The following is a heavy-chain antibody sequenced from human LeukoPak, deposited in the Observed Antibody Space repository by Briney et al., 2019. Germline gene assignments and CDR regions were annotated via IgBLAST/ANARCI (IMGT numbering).Heavy chain of an antibody. V-gene: IGHV4-59*12. D-gene: IGHD3-22*01. J-gene: IGHJ4*02. CDR2: IYYSGST. CDR3: ARDPRVHYYDSSGTSY. CDR1: GGSISTYF. Sequence: PSETLSLTCTVSGGSISTYFWSWIRQPPGKGLEWIGYIYYSGSTNYNPSLRSRVSISVDTSKNQFSLKLSSVTAADTAVYYCARDPRVHYYDSSGTSYWGQGTLVTVSS.